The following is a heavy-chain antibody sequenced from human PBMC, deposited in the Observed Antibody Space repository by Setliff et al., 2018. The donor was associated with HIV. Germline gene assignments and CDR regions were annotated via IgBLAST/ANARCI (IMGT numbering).Heavy chain of an antibody. CDR3: VRVMYSDGAINWFNP. J-gene: IGHJ5*02. D-gene: IGHD6-13*01. Sequence: SVKVSCKASGYTFSSYAISWVRQAPGQGLEWMGGIIPILGIANYAQKFQGRVTITADKSTSTAYMELSSLRSEDTAIYYCVRVMYSDGAINWFNPWGQGTLVTVSS. CDR1: GYTFSSYA. CDR2: IIPILGIA. V-gene: IGHV1-69*10.